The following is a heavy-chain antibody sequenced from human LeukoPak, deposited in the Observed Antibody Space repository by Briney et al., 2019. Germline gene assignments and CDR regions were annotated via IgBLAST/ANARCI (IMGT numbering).Heavy chain of an antibody. Sequence: GGSLRLSCAASGFTFSSYWMSWVRQAPGKGLEWVANIKQDGSEKYYVDSVKGRFTISRDNAKNSLYLQMNSLRAEDTAVYYCARDHGFSPLNWFDPWGQGTLVTVSS. D-gene: IGHD3-10*01. V-gene: IGHV3-7*01. CDR1: GFTFSSYW. CDR3: ARDHGFSPLNWFDP. J-gene: IGHJ5*02. CDR2: IKQDGSEK.